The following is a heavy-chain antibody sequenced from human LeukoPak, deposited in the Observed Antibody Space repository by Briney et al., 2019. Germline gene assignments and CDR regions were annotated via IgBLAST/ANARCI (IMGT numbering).Heavy chain of an antibody. CDR1: GFTFSYYT. D-gene: IGHD3-22*01. CDR2: ISYDGSNK. Sequence: GGSLRLSCAASGFTFSYYTMHWVRQAPGKGLEWVAVISYDGSNKYYADSVKGRFTISRDNSKNTLYLQMNSLRAEDTAVYYCARVLGYYDSSGYYFSYWGQGTLVTVSS. V-gene: IGHV3-30-3*01. J-gene: IGHJ4*02. CDR3: ARVLGYYDSSGYYFSY.